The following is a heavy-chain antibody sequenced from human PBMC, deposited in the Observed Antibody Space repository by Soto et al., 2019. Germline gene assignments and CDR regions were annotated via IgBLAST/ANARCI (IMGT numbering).Heavy chain of an antibody. CDR1: GGSISSSSYY. D-gene: IGHD2-8*01. CDR3: ARGGYCTNGVCYTGEENYGMDV. J-gene: IGHJ6*02. CDR2: IYYSGST. V-gene: IGHV4-39*01. Sequence: SETLSLTCTVSGGSISSSSYYWGWIRQPPGKGLEWIGSIYYSGSTYYNPSLKSRVTISVDTSKNQFSLKLSSVTAADTAVYYCARGGYCTNGVCYTGEENYGMDVWGQGTTVTVSS.